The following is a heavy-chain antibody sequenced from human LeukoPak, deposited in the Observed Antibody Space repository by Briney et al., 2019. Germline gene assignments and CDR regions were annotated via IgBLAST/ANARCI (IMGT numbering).Heavy chain of an antibody. CDR1: GFTFSNYA. V-gene: IGHV3-23*01. J-gene: IGHJ6*02. D-gene: IGHD6-6*01. CDR3: AKGNIAARQDIMDV. Sequence: GGSLRLSCAASGFTFSNYAMNWVRQAPGKGLEWVSLISGSTGSTYYADSVKGRFTISRDNSKNTLYLQMNSLRVEDTAVYYCAKGNIAARQDIMDVWGQGTTVTVSS. CDR2: ISGSTGST.